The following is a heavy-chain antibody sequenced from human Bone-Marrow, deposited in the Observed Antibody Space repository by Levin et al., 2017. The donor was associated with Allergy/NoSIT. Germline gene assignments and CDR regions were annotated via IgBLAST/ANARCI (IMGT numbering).Heavy chain of an antibody. CDR3: ARDLWFGSGSYYNVGWFDP. CDR1: GGSISSGSYY. Sequence: LRLSCTVSGGSISSGSYYWTWIRQPAGKGLEWIGRIYTSGSTNYNPSLKSRVTISLDTSKNQFSLNLSSVTAADTAVYYCARDLWFGSGSYYNVGWFDPWGQGTLVTVSS. D-gene: IGHD3-10*01. J-gene: IGHJ5*02. V-gene: IGHV4-61*02. CDR2: IYTSGST.